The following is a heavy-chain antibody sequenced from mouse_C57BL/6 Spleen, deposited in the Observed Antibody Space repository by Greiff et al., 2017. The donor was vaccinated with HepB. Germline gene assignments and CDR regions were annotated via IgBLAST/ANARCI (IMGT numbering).Heavy chain of an antibody. Sequence: VQLQQSGAELVQPGASVKLSCKASGYTFTSYWMHWVKQRPGQGLAWIGMIHPNSGSTNYNEKFKSKATLTVDTSSSTAYMQLSSLTSEDSAVYYCASDYDYAPCDDWGQGTTLTVSS. V-gene: IGHV1-64*01. J-gene: IGHJ2*01. CDR3: ASDYDYAPCDD. CDR2: IHPNSGST. D-gene: IGHD2-4*01. CDR1: GYTFTSYW.